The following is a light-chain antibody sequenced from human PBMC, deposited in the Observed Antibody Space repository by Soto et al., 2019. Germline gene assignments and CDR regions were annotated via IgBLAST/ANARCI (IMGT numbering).Light chain of an antibody. V-gene: IGKV2-28*01. CDR3: MQALQTLLT. CDR2: LGS. J-gene: IGKJ4*01. CDR1: QGLLHSNGYNY. Sequence: DIVMTQSPLSLPVTPGEPASISCISSQGLLHSNGYNYLDWYLQKPGQSPQLLIYLGSHRASGVPDRCSGSGSGTDFILKISRVEAEDVGVYYCMQALQTLLTFGGGTKVDIK.